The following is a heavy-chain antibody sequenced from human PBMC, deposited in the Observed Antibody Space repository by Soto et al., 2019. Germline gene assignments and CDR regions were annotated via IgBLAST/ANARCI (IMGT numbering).Heavy chain of an antibody. V-gene: IGHV3-72*01. D-gene: IGHD2-15*01. Sequence: EVQLVESGGDLVQPGGSLRLSCAGSGFTFSDHYLDWVRQAPGKGLEWVGRTRTKARSSTTEYAAYVKGRFTISRDDSKNSVYLKIGSLKNEDTAVYYGARGFCSGATCYSGDYWGQGTLVTVSS. CDR3: ARGFCSGATCYSGDY. CDR1: GFTFSDHY. J-gene: IGHJ4*02. CDR2: TRTKARSSTT.